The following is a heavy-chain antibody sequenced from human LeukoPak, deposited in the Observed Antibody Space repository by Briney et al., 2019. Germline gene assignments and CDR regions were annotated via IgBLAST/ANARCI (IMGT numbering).Heavy chain of an antibody. D-gene: IGHD4/OR15-4a*01. J-gene: IGHJ4*02. V-gene: IGHV3-23*01. Sequence: GGSLRLSCEASGFNFKNHGMHWVRQAPGKGLEWVSSIGASDGRTYYAESVQGRFTISRDNSKKTLFLQMNSLRVEDTAVYFCADPPNAGYWGRGTLVTVSS. CDR2: IGASDGRT. CDR1: GFNFKNHG. CDR3: ADPPNAGY.